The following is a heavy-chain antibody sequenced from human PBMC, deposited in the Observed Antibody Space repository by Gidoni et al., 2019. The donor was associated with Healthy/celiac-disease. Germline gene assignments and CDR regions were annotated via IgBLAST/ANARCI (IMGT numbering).Heavy chain of an antibody. Sequence: AVYGGSFSGYYWSWIRQPPGKGLEWIGEINHSGSTNYNPSLKSRVTISVDTSKNQFSLKLSSVTAADTGVYYCAREWGSGWLPDVWGKGTTVTVSS. V-gene: IGHV4-34*01. CDR3: AREWGSGWLPDV. CDR2: INHSGST. D-gene: IGHD6-19*01. CDR1: GGSFSGYY. J-gene: IGHJ6*04.